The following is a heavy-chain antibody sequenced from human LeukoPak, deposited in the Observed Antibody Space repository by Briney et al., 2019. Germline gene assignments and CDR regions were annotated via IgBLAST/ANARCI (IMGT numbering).Heavy chain of an antibody. CDR3: ARELYGSGSYYNPNPYYFDY. CDR1: GFTLDDYA. V-gene: IGHV3-49*03. Sequence: GGSLRLSCAASGFTLDDYAMSWFRQAPGKGLEWVGFIRSKAYGETTEYAASVKGRFTISRDDSKSLAYLEMNSLKTEDTAVYYCARELYGSGSYYNPNPYYFDYWGQGTLVTVSS. CDR2: IRSKAYGETT. J-gene: IGHJ4*02. D-gene: IGHD3-10*01.